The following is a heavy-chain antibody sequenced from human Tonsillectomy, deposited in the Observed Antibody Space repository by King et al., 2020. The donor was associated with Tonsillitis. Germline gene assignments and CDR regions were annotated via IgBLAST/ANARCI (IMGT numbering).Heavy chain of an antibody. D-gene: IGHD4-17*01. J-gene: IGHJ6*03. CDR2: IFYTGSA. V-gene: IGHV4-59*01. CDR1: GGSISSYY. Sequence: VQLQESGPGLVKPSETLSLTCTVSGGSISSYYWSWIRQPPGKGLEWLGYIFYTGSANYNPSLKSRVTISVDTSKNQFSLKLSSVTAADTAVYYCASSRHEYGERGYYFYMDVWGKGTTVTVSS. CDR3: ASSRHEYGERGYYFYMDV.